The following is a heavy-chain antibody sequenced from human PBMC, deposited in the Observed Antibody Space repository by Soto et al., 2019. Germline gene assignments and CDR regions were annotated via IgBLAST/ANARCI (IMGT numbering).Heavy chain of an antibody. J-gene: IGHJ4*02. CDR2: IYYNGNT. CDR1: GGSISSYY. D-gene: IGHD5-18*01. V-gene: IGHV4-59*01. CDR3: ARHVDTAKAYYFDY. Sequence: SETLSLTCSGSGGSISSYYWSWIRQPPGKGLEWIGYIYYNGNTNYNPSLKSRVTISVDTSKNQFSLKLTSVIAADTAVYYCARHVDTAKAYYFDYWGQGTLVTVSS.